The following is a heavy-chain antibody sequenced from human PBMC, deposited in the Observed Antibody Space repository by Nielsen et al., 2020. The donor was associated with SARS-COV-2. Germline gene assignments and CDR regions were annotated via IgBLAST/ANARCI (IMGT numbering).Heavy chain of an antibody. CDR2: TYYRSKWYN. D-gene: IGHD4-17*01. V-gene: IGHV6-1*01. J-gene: IGHJ6*03. CDR3: AGARGAYGDYYYYYYTDV. Sequence: WIRQSPSRGLEWLGRTYYRSKWYNDYAESVKSRITINPDTSKNQFSLHLNSVTPEDTAVYYCAGARGAYGDYYYYYYTDVWGKGTTVTVSS.